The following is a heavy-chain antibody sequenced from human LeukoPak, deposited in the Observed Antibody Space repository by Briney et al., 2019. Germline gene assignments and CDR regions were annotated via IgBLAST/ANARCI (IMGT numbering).Heavy chain of an antibody. J-gene: IGHJ4*02. D-gene: IGHD6-13*01. CDR2: IRGSGTGT. CDR1: GFTFSSYA. CDR3: AKHNGAAAGVPYYFDS. Sequence: GGSLRLSCAASGFTFSSYAMTWVRQAPGKGVEWASAIRGSGTGTYYADSVKGRFTISRDNSKNTLYLHMNSLRAEDTAIYYCAKHNGAAAGVPYYFDSWGQGTLVTVSS. V-gene: IGHV3-23*01.